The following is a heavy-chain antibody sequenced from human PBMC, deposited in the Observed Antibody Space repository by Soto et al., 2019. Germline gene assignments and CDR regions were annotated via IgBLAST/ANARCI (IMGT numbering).Heavy chain of an antibody. V-gene: IGHV4-59*01. D-gene: IGHD4-17*01. CDR1: GGSISSYY. Sequence: SETLSLTCTVSGGSISSYYWSWIRQPPGKGLEWIGYIYYSGSTNYNPSLKSRVTISVDTSKNQFSLELSSVTAADTAVYYCARDDYGDFSAHYWGQGTLVTVSS. CDR2: IYYSGST. J-gene: IGHJ4*02. CDR3: ARDDYGDFSAHY.